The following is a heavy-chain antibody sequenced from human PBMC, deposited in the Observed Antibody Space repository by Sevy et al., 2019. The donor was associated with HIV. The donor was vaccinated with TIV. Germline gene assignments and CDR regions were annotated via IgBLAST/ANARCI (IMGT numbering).Heavy chain of an antibody. J-gene: IGHJ4*02. CDR3: ARKYDSSGYFDY. V-gene: IGHV3-23*01. Sequence: GGSLRLSCAASGFTFSSYAMNWVRQASGKGLEWVSGISGSGGSGDKTNYADSVKGRFTISRDDSKNSLYLQLNSLRAEDTAIYYCARKYDSSGYFDYWGQGTLVTVSS. CDR2: ISGSGGSGDKT. D-gene: IGHD3-22*01. CDR1: GFTFSSYA.